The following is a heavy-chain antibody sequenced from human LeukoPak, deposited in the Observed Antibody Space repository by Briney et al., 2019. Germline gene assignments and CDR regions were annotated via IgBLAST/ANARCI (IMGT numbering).Heavy chain of an antibody. CDR1: GGSVSSGGNY. CDR2: IYYSGST. V-gene: IGHV4-61*08. Sequence: PSETLSLTCTVSGGSVSSGGNYWSWIRQHPGKGLEWIGYIYYSGSTNYNPSLKSRVTISVDTSKNQFSLTLNSVTAADTAVYYCARHLTRRDYSYYGMDVWGQGTPVTVSS. CDR3: ARHLTRRDYSYYGMDV. J-gene: IGHJ6*02.